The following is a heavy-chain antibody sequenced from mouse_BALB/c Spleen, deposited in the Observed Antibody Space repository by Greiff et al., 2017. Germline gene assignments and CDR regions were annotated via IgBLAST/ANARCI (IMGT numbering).Heavy chain of an antibody. D-gene: IGHD1-2*01. CDR2: IDPENGDT. Sequence: VQLQQSGAELVRSGASVKLSCTASGFTITDYYMHWVKQRPEQGLEWIGWIDPENGDTDYAPKFQGKATMTADTSSNTAYLQLSSLTSEDTAVYYCNAGTKATDWWGQGTTLTVSS. J-gene: IGHJ2*01. CDR1: GFTITDYY. CDR3: NAGTKATDW. V-gene: IGHV14-4*02.